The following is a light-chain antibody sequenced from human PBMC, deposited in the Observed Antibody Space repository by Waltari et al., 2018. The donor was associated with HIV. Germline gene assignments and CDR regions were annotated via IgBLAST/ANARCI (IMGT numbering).Light chain of an antibody. V-gene: IGKV4-1*01. J-gene: IGKJ1*01. CDR3: QQYYSTPWT. Sequence: DIVMTQSPDSLAVSLGARPTLHCKSSQSVLYSSNNKNYLAWYQQKPGQPPKLLIYWASTRESGVPDRFSGSGSGTDFTLTISSLQAEDVAVYYCQQYYSTPWTFGQGTKVEIK. CDR1: QSVLYSSNNKNY. CDR2: WAS.